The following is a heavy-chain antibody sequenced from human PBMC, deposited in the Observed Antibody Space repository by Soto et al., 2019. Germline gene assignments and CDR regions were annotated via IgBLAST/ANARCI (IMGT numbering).Heavy chain of an antibody. J-gene: IGHJ5*02. CDR3: ARVSWDTAMVVFWFDT. CDR1: GYTFTSYG. Sequence: AAAKVSCKSSGYTFTSYGISLFRHSPGRWLEWIGWIIAYNGNTNYAQKLQGRATMTTDTSTSTAYMELRSLRSDDTAVYYCARVSWDTAMVVFWFDTWGQGTLVTVSS. V-gene: IGHV1-18*01. D-gene: IGHD5-18*01. CDR2: IIAYNGNT.